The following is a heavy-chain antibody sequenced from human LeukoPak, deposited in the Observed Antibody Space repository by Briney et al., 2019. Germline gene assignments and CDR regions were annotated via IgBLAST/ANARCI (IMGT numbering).Heavy chain of an antibody. CDR3: ACGSNSSSTGPDY. D-gene: IGHD6-6*01. CDR1: GFTFSTYV. J-gene: IGHJ4*02. CDR2: ISYDGSTK. Sequence: GGSLRLSCAASGFTFSTYVTHWVRQAPGKGLEWVAVISYDGSTKFYADSVKGRFTISRDNSKNTLFLQMNSLRAEDTAVYYCACGSNSSSTGPDYWGQGTLVTVSS. V-gene: IGHV3-30-3*01.